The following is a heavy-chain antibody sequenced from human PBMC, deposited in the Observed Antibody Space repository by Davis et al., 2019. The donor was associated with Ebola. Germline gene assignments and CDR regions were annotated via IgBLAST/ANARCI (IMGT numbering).Heavy chain of an antibody. Sequence: GESLKISCAASGFTFSSYAMHWVRQAPGKGLEWVAVISYDGSNKYYADSVKGRFTISRDNSKNTLYLQMNSLRAEDTAVYYCARGRITMIVVASEIDYWGQGTLVTVSS. J-gene: IGHJ4*02. CDR3: ARGRITMIVVASEIDY. CDR1: GFTFSSYA. V-gene: IGHV3-30-3*01. D-gene: IGHD3-22*01. CDR2: ISYDGSNK.